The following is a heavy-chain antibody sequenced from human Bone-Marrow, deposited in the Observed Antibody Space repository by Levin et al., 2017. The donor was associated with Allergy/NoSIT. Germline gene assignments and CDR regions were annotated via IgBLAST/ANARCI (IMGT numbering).Heavy chain of an antibody. CDR1: GDSFNSYG. V-gene: IGHV1-69*13. CDR3: AREGGPTAYFDF. J-gene: IGHJ4*02. CDR2: IIPIFNSA. D-gene: IGHD2-2*01. Sequence: ASVKVSCKSSGDSFNSYGLSWVRQAPRQGLEWVGGIIPIFNSAKYAQKFQGRVAITADESTRTAYMELTSLRSDDTAVYYCAREGGPTAYFDFWGQGTLVTVSS.